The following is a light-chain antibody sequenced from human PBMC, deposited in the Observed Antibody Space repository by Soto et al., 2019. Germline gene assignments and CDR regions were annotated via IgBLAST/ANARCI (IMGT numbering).Light chain of an antibody. CDR3: QHTYSTLSWT. J-gene: IGKJ1*01. V-gene: IGKV1-39*01. CDR2: AAS. CDR1: QNINNY. Sequence: DIQMTQSPSSLSASVGDRVTITCRASQNINNYINWYQQRPGRAPNLLIHAASNLLSGVPSRFSGSGFGTDFTLAISSVQPEDFATYCCQHTYSTLSWTFGQGTKVEIK.